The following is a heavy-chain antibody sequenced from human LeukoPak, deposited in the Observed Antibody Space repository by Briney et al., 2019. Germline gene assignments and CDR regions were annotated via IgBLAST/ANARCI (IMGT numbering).Heavy chain of an antibody. D-gene: IGHD3-9*01. CDR2: IRGSGDIT. Sequence: GGSLRLSCVASGFTFSSYGMSWVRQAPGKGLEWVSGIRGSGDITFYADSVKGRFTISRDNSKNTLYLQMNSLRAEDTAVYYCAKGYHDIYYMDVWGKGTTVTISS. V-gene: IGHV3-23*01. CDR1: GFTFSSYG. CDR3: AKGYHDIYYMDV. J-gene: IGHJ6*03.